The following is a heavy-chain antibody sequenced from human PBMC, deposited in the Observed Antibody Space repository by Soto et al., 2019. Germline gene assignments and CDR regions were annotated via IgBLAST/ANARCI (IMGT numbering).Heavy chain of an antibody. CDR1: GGTFSSYA. D-gene: IGHD2-21*02. CDR3: ARRVVVTSVRDIAYYYGLDV. V-gene: IGHV1-69*13. J-gene: IGHJ6*02. CDR2: IIPMFDST. Sequence: GASVKVSCKAFGGTFSSYAICWVRQAPGQGLEWMGGIIPMFDSTNYAQMFQGRVTITADESTSTAFMVLSSLRSEDTAVYYCARRVVVTSVRDIAYYYGLDVWGQGTTVTVSS.